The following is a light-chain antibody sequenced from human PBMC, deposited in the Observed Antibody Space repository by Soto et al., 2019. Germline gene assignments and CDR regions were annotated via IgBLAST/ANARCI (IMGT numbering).Light chain of an antibody. J-gene: IGKJ1*01. CDR3: QQYGSSPPT. CDR2: GAS. V-gene: IGKV3-15*01. Sequence: DIVMTQSPATLSVAPGERVSFSCRASQGVSRKLAWYQHKPGQAPRLLISGASTGATGIPARFSGSGSGTEFTLTISSLQSEDFAVYYCQQYGSSPPTFGQGTKVDI. CDR1: QGVSRK.